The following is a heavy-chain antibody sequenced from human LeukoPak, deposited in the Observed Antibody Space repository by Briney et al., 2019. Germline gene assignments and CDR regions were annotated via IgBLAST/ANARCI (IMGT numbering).Heavy chain of an antibody. D-gene: IGHD1-1*01. CDR3: ARVASWPTGTDY. CDR1: GVSISTYY. Sequence: SETLSLTCTVSGVSISTYYWSWIRQPPGKGLEWIGYIYYSGSTNYNPSLKSRVTISVDTSKNQFSLNLSSVTAADTAVYYCARVASWPTGTDYWGQGTMVTVSS. J-gene: IGHJ4*02. CDR2: IYYSGST. V-gene: IGHV4-59*01.